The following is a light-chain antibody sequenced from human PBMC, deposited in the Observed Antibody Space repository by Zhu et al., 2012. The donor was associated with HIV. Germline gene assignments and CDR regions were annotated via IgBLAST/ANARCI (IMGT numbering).Light chain of an antibody. CDR3: QQYGASPRT. V-gene: IGKV3-20*01. CDR1: ESVDNNY. Sequence: EMVLTQSPGTLSLSPGERATLSCRASESVDNNYLAWYLQKVGQAPKLPDRFSGSGSGTDFTLTISRLEPEDFAVYYCQQYGASPRTFGPGTRVEIK. J-gene: IGKJ1*01.